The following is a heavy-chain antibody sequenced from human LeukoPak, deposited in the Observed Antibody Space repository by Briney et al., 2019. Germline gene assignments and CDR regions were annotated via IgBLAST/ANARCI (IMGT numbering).Heavy chain of an antibody. J-gene: IGHJ4*02. D-gene: IGHD2-2*01. CDR1: GGSISSGNYY. V-gene: IGHV4-30-2*01. CDR3: TLVVPAANFDY. CDR2: IYHSGST. Sequence: PSQTLSLTCTVSGGSISSGNYYWSWIRQPPGKGLEWIGYIYHSGSTYYNPSLKSRVTISVDRSRNQFSLKLSPVTAADTAVYYCTLVVPAANFDYWGQGTLVTVSS.